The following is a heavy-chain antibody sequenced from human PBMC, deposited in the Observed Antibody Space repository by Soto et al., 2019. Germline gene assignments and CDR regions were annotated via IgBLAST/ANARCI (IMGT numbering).Heavy chain of an antibody. Sequence: QVQLQESGPRLVKPSETLSLTCTVSGGSISTYYWSWIRQPPGKGLEWIGYIYYSGSTNYNPSLKSRATISVDTSKNQFSLKLNSVTAADTAVYYCASHGWGSNHWGQGTLVTVSS. V-gene: IGHV4-59*08. J-gene: IGHJ5*02. D-gene: IGHD3-10*01. CDR1: GGSISTYY. CDR3: ASHGWGSNH. CDR2: IYYSGST.